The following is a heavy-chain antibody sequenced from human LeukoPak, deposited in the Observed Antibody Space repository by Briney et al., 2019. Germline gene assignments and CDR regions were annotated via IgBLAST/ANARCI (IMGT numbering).Heavy chain of an antibody. V-gene: IGHV4-34*01. CDR2: IHHSGST. Sequence: SETLSLTCAVYGGSFSDFYWSWIRQSPGKGLEWIGEIHHSGSTNYNPSLKSRVTISVDTSKDQFSLNLSSVTAADAAVYYCARAEAGFLEWSYMDVWGKGTTVTVSS. D-gene: IGHD3-3*01. J-gene: IGHJ6*03. CDR3: ARAEAGFLEWSYMDV. CDR1: GGSFSDFY.